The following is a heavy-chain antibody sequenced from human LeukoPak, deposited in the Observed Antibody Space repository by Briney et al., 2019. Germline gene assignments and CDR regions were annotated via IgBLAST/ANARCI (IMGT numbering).Heavy chain of an antibody. CDR2: IYPGDSDT. CDR3: ARRYYDILTGYSTPGDY. CDR1: GYSFTSYW. D-gene: IGHD3-9*01. Sequence: GESLKISCKGSGYSFTSYWIGWVRQMPGKGLEWMGIIYPGDSDTRYSPSFQGQVTISADKSISTAYLQWSSLKASDTAMYYCARRYYDILTGYSTPGDYWGQGTLVTVSS. J-gene: IGHJ4*02. V-gene: IGHV5-51*01.